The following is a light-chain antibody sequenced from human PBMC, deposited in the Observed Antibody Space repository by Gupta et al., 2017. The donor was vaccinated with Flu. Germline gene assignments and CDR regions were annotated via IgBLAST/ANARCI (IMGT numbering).Light chain of an antibody. Sequence: DIVMSQYPDSLAVSLGERATINCKSSQSGLDSSNNKNYLAWYHQKPGQHPKLLIYWASTRESGVPDRFSGRGSRTAFTLTVSSLQAADVAVYYCQQYDSTPQTFGQGTKVEIK. CDR2: WAS. V-gene: IGKV4-1*01. CDR3: QQYDSTPQT. J-gene: IGKJ1*01. CDR1: QSGLDSSNNKNY.